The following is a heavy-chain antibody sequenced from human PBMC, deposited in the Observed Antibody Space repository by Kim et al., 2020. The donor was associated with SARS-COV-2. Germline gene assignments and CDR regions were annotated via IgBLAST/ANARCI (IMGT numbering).Heavy chain of an antibody. Sequence: SGKGRFTSTRDNAKNSLYLQMNSLRDEDTAVYYCARGGPTYYDILTGTDYWGQGTLVTVSS. CDR3: ARGGPTYYDILTGTDY. J-gene: IGHJ4*02. V-gene: IGHV3-21*01. D-gene: IGHD3-9*01.